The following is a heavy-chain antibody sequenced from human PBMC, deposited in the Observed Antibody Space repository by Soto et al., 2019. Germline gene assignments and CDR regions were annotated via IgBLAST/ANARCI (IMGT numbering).Heavy chain of an antibody. CDR1: GGSISSSSYY. Sequence: QLQLQESGPGLVKPSETLSLTCTVSGGSISSSSYYWGWIRQPPGKGLEWIGSIYYSGSTYYNPSLKSRVTISVDTSKNQFSLKLSSVTAADTAVYYCARTPLGYCSSTSCSYYYMDVWGKGTTVTVSS. CDR3: ARTPLGYCSSTSCSYYYMDV. D-gene: IGHD2-2*01. J-gene: IGHJ6*03. CDR2: IYYSGST. V-gene: IGHV4-39*01.